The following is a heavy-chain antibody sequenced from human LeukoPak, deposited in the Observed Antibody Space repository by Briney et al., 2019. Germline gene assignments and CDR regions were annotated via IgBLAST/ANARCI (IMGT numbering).Heavy chain of an antibody. CDR1: GGSFSGYY. J-gene: IGHJ4*02. D-gene: IGHD1-26*01. Sequence: PETLSLTCAVYGGSFSGYYWSWIRQPPGKGLEWIGEINHSGSTNYNQSLKSRVTISVDTSKNQFSLKLSSVTAADTAVYYCARGPRGGGYPRPLFDYWGQGTLVTVSS. CDR2: INHSGST. V-gene: IGHV4-34*01. CDR3: ARGPRGGGYPRPLFDY.